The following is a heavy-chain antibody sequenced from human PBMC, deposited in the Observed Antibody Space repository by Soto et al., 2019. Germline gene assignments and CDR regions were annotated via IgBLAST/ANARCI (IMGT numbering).Heavy chain of an antibody. Sequence: QVQLVQSGAEVKKPGASVKVSCKASGYTFFNYGVTWVRQAPGQGLEWMGWISVYNGNTNYAQKLQGRVTXXTDIXXXXXXXXXXXXXXXXTAVYYCARDSLSGTDAFDIWGQGTMVTVSS. V-gene: IGHV1-18*01. CDR2: ISVYNGNT. CDR1: GYTFFNYG. CDR3: ARDSLSGTDAFDI. D-gene: IGHD1-26*01. J-gene: IGHJ3*02.